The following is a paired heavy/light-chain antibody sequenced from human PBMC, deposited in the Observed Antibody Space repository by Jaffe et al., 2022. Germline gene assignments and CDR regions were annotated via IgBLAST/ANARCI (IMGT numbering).Heavy chain of an antibody. CDR1: GFTFSSYA. V-gene: IGHV3-23*01. CDR2: ISGSGGST. CDR3: AKDDYSSSWYQKPRPASADAFDI. Sequence: EVQLLESGGGLVQPGGSLRLSCAASGFTFSSYAMSWVRQAPGKGLEWVSAISGSGGSTYYADSVKGRFTISRDNSKNTLYLQMNSLRAEDTAVYYCAKDDYSSSWYQKPRPASADAFDIWGQGTMVTVSS. J-gene: IGHJ3*02. D-gene: IGHD6-13*01.
Light chain of an antibody. CDR2: DAS. J-gene: IGKJ2*01. CDR1: QGISSA. CDR3: QQFNSYPYT. Sequence: AIQLTQSPSSLSASVGDRVTITCRASQGISSALAWYQQKPGKAPKLLIYDASSLESGVPSRFSGSGSGTDFTLTISSLQPEDFATYYCQQFNSYPYTFGQGTKLEIK. V-gene: IGKV1-13*02.